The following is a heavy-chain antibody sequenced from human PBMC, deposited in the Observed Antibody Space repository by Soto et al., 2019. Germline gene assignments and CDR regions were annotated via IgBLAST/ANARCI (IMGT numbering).Heavy chain of an antibody. CDR1: GFIVSSYY. D-gene: IGHD6-19*01. Sequence: GSLRLSCAGSGFIVSSYYMSWVRQAPGKGLEWISVIYSGGSTYYAESVKGRFTISRDNSENTLYLQLNSLRAEDTAVYYCAKSGGNGWFADAFDVWGQGTMVTRLL. CDR3: AKSGGNGWFADAFDV. CDR2: IYSGGST. V-gene: IGHV3-53*01. J-gene: IGHJ3*01.